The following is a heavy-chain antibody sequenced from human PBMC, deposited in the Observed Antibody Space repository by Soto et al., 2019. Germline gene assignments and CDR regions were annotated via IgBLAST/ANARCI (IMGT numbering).Heavy chain of an antibody. Sequence: ASVKVSCKVSGYTLTELSMHWVRQAPGKGLEWMGGFDPEDGETIYAQKFQGRVTMTEDTSTDTAYMELSSLRSEDTAVYYCATALGIAVAGTIHYYYYMDVWGKGTTVTVSS. J-gene: IGHJ6*03. CDR2: FDPEDGET. CDR3: ATALGIAVAGTIHYYYYMDV. V-gene: IGHV1-24*01. CDR1: GYTLTELS. D-gene: IGHD6-19*01.